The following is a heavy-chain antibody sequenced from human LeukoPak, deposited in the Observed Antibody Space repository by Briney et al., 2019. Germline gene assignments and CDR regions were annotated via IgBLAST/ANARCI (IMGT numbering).Heavy chain of an antibody. J-gene: IGHJ5*02. CDR2: IIPIFGTA. CDR1: GYTFTGYY. Sequence: SVKVSCKASGYTFTGYYMHWVRQAPGQGLEWMGGIIPIFGTANYAQKFQGRVTITADESTSTAYMELSSLRSEDTAVYYCARGNWFDPWGQGTLVTVSS. V-gene: IGHV1-69*13. CDR3: ARGNWFDP.